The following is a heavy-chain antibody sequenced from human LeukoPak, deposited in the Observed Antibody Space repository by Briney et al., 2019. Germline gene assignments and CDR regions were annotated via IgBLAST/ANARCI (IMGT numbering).Heavy chain of an antibody. J-gene: IGHJ4*02. D-gene: IGHD6-6*01. CDR1: GGSISSGGYY. Sequence: PSETLSLTCTVSGGSISSGGYYWSWLRQHPGKGLEWIGYIYYSGSTYYNPSLKSRVTISVDTPKNQFSLKLSPVTAADTAVYYCARSYSSSSEVDYWGQGTLVTVSS. CDR3: ARSYSSSSEVDY. V-gene: IGHV4-31*03. CDR2: IYYSGST.